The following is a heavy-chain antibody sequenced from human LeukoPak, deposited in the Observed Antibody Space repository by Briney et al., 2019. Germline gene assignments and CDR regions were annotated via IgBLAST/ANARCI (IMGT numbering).Heavy chain of an antibody. J-gene: IGHJ6*03. Sequence: ASVKVSCKASGYTFTGYYMHWVRQAPGKGLEWMGGFDPEDGETIYAQKFQGRVTMTEDTSTDTAYMELSSLRSDDTAVYYCARDQHYMDVWGKGTTVTVSS. CDR3: ARDQHYMDV. CDR1: GYTFTGYY. CDR2: FDPEDGET. V-gene: IGHV1-24*01.